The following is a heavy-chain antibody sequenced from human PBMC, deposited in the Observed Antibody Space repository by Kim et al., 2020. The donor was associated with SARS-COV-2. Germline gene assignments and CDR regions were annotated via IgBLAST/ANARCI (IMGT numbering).Heavy chain of an antibody. CDR3: ARALPGGKVGIKVAGHERGNWFDP. CDR2: ISSYNTNS. J-gene: IGHJ5*02. Sequence: ASVKVSCKASGYTFATYGIVWVRQAPGQGLEWMGWISSYNTNSNYAQKLQGRVTMTTDTTTSTAYMDLRSLRSDDTAVYYCARALPGGKVGIKVAGHERGNWFDPWGQGTLVTVSS. CDR1: GYTFATYG. V-gene: IGHV1-18*04. D-gene: IGHD6-19*01.